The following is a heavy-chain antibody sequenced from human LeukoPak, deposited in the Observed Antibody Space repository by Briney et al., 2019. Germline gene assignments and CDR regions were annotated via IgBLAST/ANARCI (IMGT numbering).Heavy chain of an antibody. J-gene: IGHJ4*02. Sequence: SQTLSLTCVISGDRVSSNSAAWNWIRQSPSRGLEWLGRTYYRSKWYYHYAVSMKSRITVNPDTSKNQFSLQLNSVTPEDTAVYYCARTRDLGPDYWGQGTLVTVSS. V-gene: IGHV6-1*01. CDR1: GDRVSSNSAA. D-gene: IGHD1-26*01. CDR3: ARTRDLGPDY. CDR2: TYYRSKWYY.